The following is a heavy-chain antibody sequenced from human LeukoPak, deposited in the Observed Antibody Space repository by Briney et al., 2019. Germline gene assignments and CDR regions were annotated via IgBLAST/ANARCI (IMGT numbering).Heavy chain of an antibody. CDR2: ISGSGGST. V-gene: IGHV3-23*01. CDR3: ATRIAVAGEGYGNWFDP. J-gene: IGHJ5*02. CDR1: GFTFSSYA. D-gene: IGHD6-19*01. Sequence: PGGSLRLSCAASGFTFSSYAMSWVRQAPGKGLEWVSAISGSGGSTYYADSVKGRFTISRDNSKNTLYLQMNSLRAEDTAVYYCATRIAVAGEGYGNWFDPWGQGTLVTVSS.